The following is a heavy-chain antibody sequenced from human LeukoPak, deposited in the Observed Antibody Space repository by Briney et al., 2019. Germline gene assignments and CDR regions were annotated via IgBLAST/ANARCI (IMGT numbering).Heavy chain of an antibody. D-gene: IGHD4/OR15-4a*01. CDR2: ISGDSRTT. J-gene: IGHJ5*01. CDR3: AKDASPYANYGVRWFDS. V-gene: IGHV3-23*01. CDR1: GFTFRTYI. Sequence: PGGFLRLSCTASGFTFRTYIMAWVRQVPGKGLEWVSAISGDSRTTYYAVPVKGRFTISRDNFRDTLSLQMDTLRADDSAVYYCAKDASPYANYGVRWFDSWGQGTLVTVSS.